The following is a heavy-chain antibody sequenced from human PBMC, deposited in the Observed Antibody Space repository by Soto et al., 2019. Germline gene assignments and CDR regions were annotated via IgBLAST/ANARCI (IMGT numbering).Heavy chain of an antibody. CDR2: ISRYGDST. CDR1: GFTFNIYA. J-gene: IGHJ4*02. CDR3: AKDRYLDHDSRGYLFDN. D-gene: IGHD3-22*01. Sequence: EVQLLESGGDLIQPGGSRRLSCAASGFTFNIYAMTWVRKAPGKGLEWVSAISRYGDSTYYADSVEGRFTISRDNSKNTLYLQMNSLRAEDTAVYYCAKDRYLDHDSRGYLFDNWGQGTLVTVSS. V-gene: IGHV3-23*01.